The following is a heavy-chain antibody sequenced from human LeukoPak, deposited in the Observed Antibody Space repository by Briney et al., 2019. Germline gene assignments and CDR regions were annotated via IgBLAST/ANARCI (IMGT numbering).Heavy chain of an antibody. Sequence: SSETLSLTCTVSGGSISSSSYYWGWIRQPPGKGLEWIGHISYYGTTNYISSLKSRVTISVDSSRNQVSLKVRSVTAADTAVYYCSSHSGYDQIWESYFDYWGRGTLVIVSS. CDR2: ISYYGTT. V-gene: IGHV4-61*05. CDR1: GGSISSSSYY. CDR3: SSHSGYDQIWESYFDY. D-gene: IGHD5-12*01. J-gene: IGHJ4*02.